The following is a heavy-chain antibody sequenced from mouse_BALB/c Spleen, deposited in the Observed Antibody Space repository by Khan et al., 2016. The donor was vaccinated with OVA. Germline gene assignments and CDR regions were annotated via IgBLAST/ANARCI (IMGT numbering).Heavy chain of an antibody. CDR1: GFTFSTYA. CDR2: ISSGGST. CDR3: AREAYRYDEYYFDY. Sequence: EVKLVESGGDSVKPGGSLKLSCAVSGFTFSTYAMSWVRQTPEKRLEWVASISSGGSTYYPDSVKGRFTISRDNARHIVYLQMTSLRSEDMAMYYCAREAYRYDEYYFDYWGQGTTLTVSS. D-gene: IGHD2-14*01. J-gene: IGHJ2*01. V-gene: IGHV5-6-5*01.